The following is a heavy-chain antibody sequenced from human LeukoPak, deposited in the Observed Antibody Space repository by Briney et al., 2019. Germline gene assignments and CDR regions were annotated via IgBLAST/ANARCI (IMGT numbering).Heavy chain of an antibody. J-gene: IGHJ4*02. Sequence: GGSLRLSCAASGFTFSIYWMSWVRQAPGKGLEWVANIKQDGSEKYYVDSVKGRFTISRDNAKNSLYLQMNSLRAEDTAVYYCAGGGYSGYDPFDYWGQGTLVTVSS. CDR2: IKQDGSEK. V-gene: IGHV3-7*04. CDR3: AGGGYSGYDPFDY. CDR1: GFTFSIYW. D-gene: IGHD5-12*01.